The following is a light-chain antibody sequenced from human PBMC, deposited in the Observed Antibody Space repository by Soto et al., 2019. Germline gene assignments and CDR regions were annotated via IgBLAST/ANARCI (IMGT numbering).Light chain of an antibody. CDR1: QNVSTY. Sequence: EIVLTQSPASLSLSPGQRVTLSCRPSQNVSTYLVWYKQKPCQDPRLLIYAASDRATGIPARFSGSGSGTDFTLTISRPEPAAAAVYYGQQRTNWLTFGPGTKVDI. CDR3: QQRTNWLT. J-gene: IGKJ3*01. V-gene: IGKV3-11*01. CDR2: AAS.